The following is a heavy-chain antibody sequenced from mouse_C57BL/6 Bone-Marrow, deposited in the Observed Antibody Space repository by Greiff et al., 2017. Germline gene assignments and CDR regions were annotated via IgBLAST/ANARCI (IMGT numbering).Heavy chain of an antibody. CDR3: ARGYYNYFDY. V-gene: IGHV5-6*01. CDR1: GFTFSSYW. CDR2: ISCGGSYT. Sequence: VKVEEPGGELVKPGGSLKLSCAASGFTFSSYWLSWVRPTPDQRLEWVGTISCGGSYTYYPESVKGRFTISRDNAKNTPYLQMSSLKSEYTAMYYCARGYYNYFDYWGQGTTLTVSS. J-gene: IGHJ2*01. D-gene: IGHD2-3*01.